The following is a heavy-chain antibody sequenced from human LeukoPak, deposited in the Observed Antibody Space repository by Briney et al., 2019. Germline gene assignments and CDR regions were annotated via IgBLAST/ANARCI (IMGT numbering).Heavy chain of an antibody. CDR2: INPISGGT. Sequence: ASVKVSCKASGYTFTGYYMHWVRQAPGQGLEWMGWINPISGGTNYAQKFQGRVTMTWDTSISTAYMELSRLRSDDTAVYYCAREYILTAYYGDYWGQGTLVTVSS. D-gene: IGHD3-9*01. J-gene: IGHJ4*02. CDR3: AREYILTAYYGDY. V-gene: IGHV1-2*02. CDR1: GYTFTGYY.